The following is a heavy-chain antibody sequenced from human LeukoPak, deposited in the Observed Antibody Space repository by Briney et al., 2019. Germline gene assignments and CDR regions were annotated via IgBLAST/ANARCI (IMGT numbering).Heavy chain of an antibody. CDR1: GYTFTSYD. CDR3: ARGVVPAAMRSGYYMDV. V-gene: IGHV1-8*03. J-gene: IGHJ6*03. CDR2: MNPNSGNT. Sequence: GASVKVSCKASGYTFTSYDINWVRQATGQGLEWMGWMNPNSGNTGYAQKFQGRVTITRNTSISTAYMELSSLRSEDTAVYYRARGVVPAAMRSGYYMDVWGKGTTVTISS. D-gene: IGHD2-2*01.